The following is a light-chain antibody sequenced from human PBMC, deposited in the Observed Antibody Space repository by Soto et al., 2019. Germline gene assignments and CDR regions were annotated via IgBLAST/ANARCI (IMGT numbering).Light chain of an antibody. V-gene: IGKV3-11*01. J-gene: IGKJ1*01. CDR2: DAS. CDR3: QQRSEWPRT. CDR1: QSISSS. Sequence: EIVLTQSPATLSLSPGERATLSCRASQSISSSLAWYQQKPGQAPRLLIYDASTRATGFPARFSGSGSGTGFTLTIGSLEPEDFAVYYCQQRSEWPRTFGHGTKVEIK.